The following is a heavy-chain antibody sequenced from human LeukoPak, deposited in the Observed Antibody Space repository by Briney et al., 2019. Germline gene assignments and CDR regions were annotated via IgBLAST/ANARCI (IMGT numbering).Heavy chain of an antibody. Sequence: TGGSLRLSCAASGFTFSIHSISWVRQAPGKGLEWVSYISSSSSTIYYADSVKGRFTISRDNAKNSLYLQMNSLRAEDTAVYYCATDYYGDYSFQHWGQGTLVIVSS. CDR1: GFTFSIHS. J-gene: IGHJ1*01. V-gene: IGHV3-48*01. CDR2: ISSSSSTI. CDR3: ATDYYGDYSFQH. D-gene: IGHD4-17*01.